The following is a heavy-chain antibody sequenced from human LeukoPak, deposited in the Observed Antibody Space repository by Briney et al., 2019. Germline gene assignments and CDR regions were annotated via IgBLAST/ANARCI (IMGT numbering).Heavy chain of an antibody. D-gene: IGHD3-22*01. J-gene: IGHJ4*02. Sequence: SETLSLTCAVYGGSFSGYYWSWIRQPPGKGLEWIGEINHSGSTNYNPSLKSRVTISGDTSKIQCSLKLSSVTAKDTAEYYCARRPGPYYYDSSGYPFYWGQGSLVTVSS. V-gene: IGHV4-34*01. CDR2: INHSGST. CDR1: GGSFSGYY. CDR3: ARRPGPYYYDSSGYPFY.